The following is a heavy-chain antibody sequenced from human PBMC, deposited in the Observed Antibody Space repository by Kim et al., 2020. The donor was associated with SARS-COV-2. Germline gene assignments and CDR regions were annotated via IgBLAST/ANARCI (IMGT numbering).Heavy chain of an antibody. Sequence: SETLSLTCTVSGGSISSYYWSWIRQPPGKGLEWIGYIYYSGSTNYNPSLKSRVTISVDTSKNQFSLKLSSVTAADTAVYYCARLGHSSSWYSVHHWGQGTLVTVSS. V-gene: IGHV4-59*08. CDR3: ARLGHSSSWYSVHH. D-gene: IGHD6-13*01. J-gene: IGHJ1*01. CDR1: GGSISSYY. CDR2: IYYSGST.